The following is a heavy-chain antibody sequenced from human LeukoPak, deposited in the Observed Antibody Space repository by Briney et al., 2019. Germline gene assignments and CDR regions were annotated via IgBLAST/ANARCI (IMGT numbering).Heavy chain of an antibody. D-gene: IGHD5-12*01. CDR3: AKARRGVATPFDY. Sequence: GGSLRLSCAASGFTVSSNYMSWVRQAPGKGLEWVSVIYSGGSTYYADSVKGRFTISRDNSKNTLYLQMNGLRAEDTAVYYCAKARRGVATPFDYWGQGTLVTVSS. V-gene: IGHV3-53*01. J-gene: IGHJ4*02. CDR1: GFTVSSNY. CDR2: IYSGGST.